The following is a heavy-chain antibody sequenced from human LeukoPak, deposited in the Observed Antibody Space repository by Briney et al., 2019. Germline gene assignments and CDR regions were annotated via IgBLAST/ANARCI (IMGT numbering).Heavy chain of an antibody. CDR1: GFTFSSYA. D-gene: IGHD2-2*01. V-gene: IGHV3-23*01. CDR2: ISGSGGST. J-gene: IGHJ4*02. CDR3: AKDQNGRGTRQVVPAARLSTQ. Sequence: HPGGSLRLSCAASGFTFSSYAMSWVRQAPGKGLEWVSAISGSGGSTYYADSVKGRFTISRDNSKNTLYLQMNSLRAEDTAVYYCAKDQNGRGTRQVVPAARLSTQWGQGTLVTVSS.